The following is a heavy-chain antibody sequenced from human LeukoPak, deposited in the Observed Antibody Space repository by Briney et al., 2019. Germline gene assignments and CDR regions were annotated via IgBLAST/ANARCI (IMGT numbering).Heavy chain of an antibody. J-gene: IGHJ4*02. Sequence: GGSLRLSCAASGFTVSSNYMSWVRQAPGKGLEWVSVIYSGGGTYYADSVKGRFTISRDNAKNSLYLQMNSLRAEDTAVYYCAREAAAAGNKQIDYWGQGTLVTVSS. V-gene: IGHV3-66*01. D-gene: IGHD6-13*01. CDR1: GFTVSSNY. CDR2: IYSGGGT. CDR3: AREAAAAGNKQIDY.